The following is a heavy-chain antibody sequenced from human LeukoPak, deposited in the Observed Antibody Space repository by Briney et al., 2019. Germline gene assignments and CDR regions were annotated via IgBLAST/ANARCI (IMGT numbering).Heavy chain of an antibody. Sequence: QPGGSLRLSCAASGFTVSSSNYMNWVRQAPGKGLEWVSGIYTGGTTYYTDSVKGRFTISRDNPNNTLYLQMHSLRAEDTAAYYCAREISRFGIWGQGTLVTVSS. J-gene: IGHJ4*02. V-gene: IGHV3-66*01. CDR1: GFTVSSSNY. CDR2: IYTGGTT. CDR3: AREISRFGI. D-gene: IGHD3-16*01.